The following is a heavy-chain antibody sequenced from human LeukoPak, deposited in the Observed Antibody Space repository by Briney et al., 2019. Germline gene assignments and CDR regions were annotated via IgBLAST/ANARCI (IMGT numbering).Heavy chain of an antibody. D-gene: IGHD5-24*01. Sequence: ASVKVSCKASGYTFTGYYMHWVRQAPGQGLEWMGWINPNSGGTNYAQKFQGRVTMTRDTSISTAYMELSRLRSDDTAVYYCARSSMRWWLQTMEGSCFDYWGQGTLVTVPS. CDR1: GYTFTGYY. CDR3: ARSSMRWWLQTMEGSCFDY. V-gene: IGHV1-2*02. J-gene: IGHJ4*02. CDR2: INPNSGGT.